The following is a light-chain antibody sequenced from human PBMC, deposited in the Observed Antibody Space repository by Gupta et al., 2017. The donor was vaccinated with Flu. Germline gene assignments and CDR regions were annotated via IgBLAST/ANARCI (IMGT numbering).Light chain of an antibody. Sequence: IQMTQSPSSLSASVGDRVTITCQASHDIRRFLNWYQQKPGKAPKLLIFDASNLETGVPSRFSGSGFGTTFTFTSSSLQPEDFATYYCQQHDDLPVTFGGGTKVEI. CDR3: QQHDDLPVT. CDR1: HDIRRF. CDR2: DAS. J-gene: IGKJ4*01. V-gene: IGKV1-33*01.